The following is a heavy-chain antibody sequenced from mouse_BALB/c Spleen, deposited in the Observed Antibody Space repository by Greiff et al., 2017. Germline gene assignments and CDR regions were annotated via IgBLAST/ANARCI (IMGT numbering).Heavy chain of an antibody. V-gene: IGHV5-4*02. CDR2: ISDGGSYT. J-gene: IGHJ3*01. CDR3: ARGPPLWFAY. CDR1: GFTFSDYY. Sequence: EVQVVESGGGLVKPGGSLKLSCAASGFTFSDYYMYWVRQTPEKRLEWVATISDGGSYTYYPDSVKGRFTISRDNAKNNLYLQMSSLKSEDTAMYYCARGPPLWFAYWGQGTLVTVSA.